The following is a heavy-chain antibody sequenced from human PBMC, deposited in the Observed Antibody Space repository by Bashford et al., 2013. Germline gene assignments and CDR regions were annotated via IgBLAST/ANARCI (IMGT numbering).Heavy chain of an antibody. Sequence: RQAPGKGLEWVSYISSSGSTIYYADSVKGRFTISRDNAKNSLYLQMNSLRAEDTAVYYCARAEGYGSGSFDYWGQGTLVTVSS. D-gene: IGHD3-10*01. CDR3: ARAEGYGSGSFDY. CDR2: ISSSGSTI. J-gene: IGHJ4*02. V-gene: IGHV3-11*04.